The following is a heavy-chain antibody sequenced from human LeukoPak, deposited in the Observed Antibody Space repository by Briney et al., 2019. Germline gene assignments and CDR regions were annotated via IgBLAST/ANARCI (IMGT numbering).Heavy chain of an antibody. D-gene: IGHD3-22*01. CDR1: GFTFSSYA. CDR2: ISYDGSNK. V-gene: IGHV3-30-3*01. CDR3: ARDRSYYYDSSPDY. Sequence: GGSLRLSCAASGFTFSSYAMHWVRQAPGKGLEWVAVISYDGSNKYYADSVKGRFTISRDNSKNTLYLQMNSLRAEDTAVYYCARDRSYYYDSSPDYWGQGTLVTVSS. J-gene: IGHJ4*02.